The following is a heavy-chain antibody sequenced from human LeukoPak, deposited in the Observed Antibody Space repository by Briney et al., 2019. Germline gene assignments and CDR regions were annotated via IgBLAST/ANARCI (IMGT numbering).Heavy chain of an antibody. CDR3: ARYYYDSSGYPKALWYFDL. Sequence: SQTLSLTCTVSGGSISSGDYYWSWIRQPPGKGLEWIGYIYYSGSTYYNPSLKSRVTISVDTSKNQFSLKLSSVTAADTAVYYCARYYYDSSGYPKALWYFDLWGRGTLVTVSS. V-gene: IGHV4-30-4*01. J-gene: IGHJ2*01. CDR2: IYYSGST. CDR1: GGSISSGDYY. D-gene: IGHD3-22*01.